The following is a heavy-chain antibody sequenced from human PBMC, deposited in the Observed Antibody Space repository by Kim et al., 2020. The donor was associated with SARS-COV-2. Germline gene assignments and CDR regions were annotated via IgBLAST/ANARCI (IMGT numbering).Heavy chain of an antibody. V-gene: IGHV4-4*02. D-gene: IGHD3-16*01. CDR1: GGSISSSNW. CDR3: ARDYRPRDSVWGSSSLGY. Sequence: SETLSLTCAVSGGSISSSNWWSWVRQPPGKGLEWIGEIYHSGSTNYNPSLKSRVTISVDKSKNQFSLKLSSVTAADTAVYYCARDYRPRDSVWGSSSLGYWGQGTLVTVSS. J-gene: IGHJ4*02. CDR2: IYHSGST.